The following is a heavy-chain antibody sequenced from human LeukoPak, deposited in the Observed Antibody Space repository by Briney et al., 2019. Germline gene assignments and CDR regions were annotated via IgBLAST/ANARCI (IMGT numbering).Heavy chain of an antibody. D-gene: IGHD4-11*01. CDR1: GYSISSGYY. CDR3: ARHDFYSNYPHNWFDP. Sequence: SETLSLTCAVSGYSISSGYYWGWIRQPPGKGLEWIGSFYHSGNSYYNPSLKSRVSISVDTSKNQFSLNLSSVTAADTALYYCARHDFYSNYPHNWFDPWGQETLVTVSS. CDR2: FYHSGNS. J-gene: IGHJ5*02. V-gene: IGHV4-38-2*01.